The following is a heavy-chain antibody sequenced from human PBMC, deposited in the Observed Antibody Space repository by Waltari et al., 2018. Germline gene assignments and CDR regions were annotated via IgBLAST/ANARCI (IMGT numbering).Heavy chain of an antibody. Sequence: QVQLQESGPGLVKPSETLSLTCAVSGYSISSGYYWGWIRQPPGKGLEWIGSIYHSGSTYYNPSLKSRVTISGDTSKNQFSLKLSEVTAADTAVYYCARDHYYDSSGYYSPSAFDIWGQGTMVTVSS. CDR1: GYSISSGYY. J-gene: IGHJ3*02. V-gene: IGHV4-38-2*02. CDR3: ARDHYYDSSGYYSPSAFDI. CDR2: IYHSGST. D-gene: IGHD3-22*01.